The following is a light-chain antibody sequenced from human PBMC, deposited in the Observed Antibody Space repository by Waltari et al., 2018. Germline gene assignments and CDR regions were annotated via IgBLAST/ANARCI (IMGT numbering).Light chain of an antibody. V-gene: IGLV2-14*03. CDR1: ISDVGLSNY. CDR3: SSYTTAGTLVVF. Sequence: QSALTQPASVSGSPEQSITISCTGTISDVGLSNYVSWYQQHPCKAPKLMIYDVTKRPSGVSNRFSGSKSGNTASLTISGLQAEDEADYYCSSYTTAGTLVVFFGGGTKLTVL. CDR2: DVT. J-gene: IGLJ2*01.